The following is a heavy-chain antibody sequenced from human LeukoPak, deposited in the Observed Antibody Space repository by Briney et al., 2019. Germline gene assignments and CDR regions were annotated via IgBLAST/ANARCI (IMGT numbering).Heavy chain of an antibody. D-gene: IGHD5-18*01. J-gene: IGHJ4*02. CDR3: ARGGDTAMALDY. CDR1: GYTFIGYY. CDR2: INPNSGGT. Sequence: ASVKVSYKASGYTFIGYYMHWVRQAPGQGLEWMGRINPNSGGTNYAQKFQGRVTMTRDTSISTAYMELSRLRSDDTAVYYCARGGDTAMALDYWGQGTLVTVSS. V-gene: IGHV1-2*06.